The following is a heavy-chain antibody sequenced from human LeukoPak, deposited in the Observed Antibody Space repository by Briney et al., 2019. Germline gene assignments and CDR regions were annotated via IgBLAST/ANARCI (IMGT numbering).Heavy chain of an antibody. CDR1: GNSISNYA. V-gene: IGHV1-69*13. CDR3: TTRACHAGGCSSSFYYYYGLHF. J-gene: IGHJ6*02. Sequence: ASVKVSCKASGNSISNYAVSWVRQAPGQGFEWMGGIIPIFGTADYAQKFQGRVTITADQSTSTTYMALSSLKSGDTATYYCTTRACHAGGCSSSFYYYYGLHFWGQGTTVSVSS. CDR2: IIPIFGTA. D-gene: IGHD3-16*01.